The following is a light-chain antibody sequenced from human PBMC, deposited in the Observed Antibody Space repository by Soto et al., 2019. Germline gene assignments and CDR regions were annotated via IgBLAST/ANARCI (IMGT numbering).Light chain of an antibody. V-gene: IGKV3-15*01. CDR2: GAS. Sequence: EIVMTQSPATLSVSPGERATLSCRASQSVSSNLAWYQQKPGQAPRLLIYGASTRATGIPARFSGSGSGTDFTLTISRLEPEDSAVYYCQQSGRPFGQGTKV. CDR3: QQSGRP. CDR1: QSVSSN. J-gene: IGKJ1*01.